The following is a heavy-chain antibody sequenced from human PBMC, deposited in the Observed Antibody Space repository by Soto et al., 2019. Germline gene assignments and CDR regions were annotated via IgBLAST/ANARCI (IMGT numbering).Heavy chain of an antibody. J-gene: IGHJ1*01. V-gene: IGHV4-30-2*01. Sequence: QLQLQESGSGLVKPSQTLSLTCAVSGGSISSGGYSWSWIRQPPGKGLEWIGYIYHSGSTYYNPSLKSRVTISVDRSKNQFSLKLSSVTAADTAVYYCARGVFCGGDCYSSGEYFQHWGQGTLVTVSS. CDR1: GGSISSGGYS. D-gene: IGHD2-21*02. CDR3: ARGVFCGGDCYSSGEYFQH. CDR2: IYHSGST.